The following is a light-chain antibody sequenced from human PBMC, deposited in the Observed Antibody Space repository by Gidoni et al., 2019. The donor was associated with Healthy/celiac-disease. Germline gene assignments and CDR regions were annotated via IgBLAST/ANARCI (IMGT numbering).Light chain of an antibody. Sequence: EILLTQSPGTLSFAPGERATLSCRASQSVSSSYLAWYQQKPGQAPRLLIYGASSRATGIPDRFSGSGSGTDFTLTISRLEPEDFAVYYCQQYGSSPSWTFGQGTKVEIK. CDR3: QQYGSSPSWT. V-gene: IGKV3-20*01. CDR1: QSVSSSY. J-gene: IGKJ1*01. CDR2: GAS.